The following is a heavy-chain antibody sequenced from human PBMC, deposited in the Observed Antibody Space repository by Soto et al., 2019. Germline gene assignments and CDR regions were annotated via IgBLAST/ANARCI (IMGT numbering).Heavy chain of an antibody. J-gene: IGHJ4*02. D-gene: IGHD3-22*01. Sequence: QVQLQESGPGLVKPSQTLSLTCTVSGGSISSGGYYWSGIRQHPGKGLEWIGYIYYSGSTYYNPCLKSRVTISVDTSKNQFSLKLSSVTAADTAVYYCASSNYYDSSAFYYWGQGTLVTVSS. V-gene: IGHV4-31*03. CDR2: IYYSGST. CDR1: GGSISSGGYY. CDR3: ASSNYYDSSAFYY.